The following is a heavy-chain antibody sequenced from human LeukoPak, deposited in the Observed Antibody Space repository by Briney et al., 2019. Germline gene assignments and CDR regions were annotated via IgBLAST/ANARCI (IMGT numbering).Heavy chain of an antibody. Sequence: ASVKVSCKASGYTFTGYYMHWVRQAPGQGLEWMGWINPNSGGTNYAQKFQGRVTMTRDTSISTAYMELSRLRSDDTAVYYCAGVGYYGSGSSNWFDPWGQGTLVTVSS. CDR2: INPNSGGT. CDR1: GYTFTGYY. D-gene: IGHD3-10*01. V-gene: IGHV1-2*02. J-gene: IGHJ5*02. CDR3: AGVGYYGSGSSNWFDP.